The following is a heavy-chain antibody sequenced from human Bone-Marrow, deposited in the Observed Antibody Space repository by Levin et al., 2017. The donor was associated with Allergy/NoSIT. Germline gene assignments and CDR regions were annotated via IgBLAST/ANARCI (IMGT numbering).Heavy chain of an antibody. CDR3: ARDRVLRGEETAVAGNDY. Sequence: ASVKVSCKASGYTFTSYGISWVRQAPGQGLEWMGWISAYNGNTNYAQKLQGRVTMTTDTSTSTAYMELRSLRSDDTAVYYCARDRVLRGEETAVAGNDYWGQGTLVTVSS. CDR1: GYTFTSYG. J-gene: IGHJ4*02. CDR2: ISAYNGNT. V-gene: IGHV1-18*01. D-gene: IGHD3-10*01.